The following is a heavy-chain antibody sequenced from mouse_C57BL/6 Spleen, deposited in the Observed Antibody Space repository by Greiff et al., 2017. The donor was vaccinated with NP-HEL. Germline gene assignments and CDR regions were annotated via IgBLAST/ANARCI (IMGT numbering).Heavy chain of an antibody. V-gene: IGHV1-53*01. J-gene: IGHJ1*03. CDR1: GYTFTSYW. D-gene: IGHD4-1*01. CDR2: INPSNGGT. Sequence: QVQLQQPGTELVKPGASVKLSCKASGYTFTSYWMHWVKQRPGQGLEWIGNINPSNGGTNYNEKFKSKGTLNVDTSSSTAYMQLSSLTSEDSAVYYGAREAGTLSWYFDGWGTGTTVTVSS. CDR3: AREAGTLSWYFDG.